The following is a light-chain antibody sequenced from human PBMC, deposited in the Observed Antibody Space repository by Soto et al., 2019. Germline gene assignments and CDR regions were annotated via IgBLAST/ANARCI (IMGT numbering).Light chain of an antibody. V-gene: IGKV1-13*02. CDR1: QGISSA. CDR2: DAS. CDR3: QQYKSYST. Sequence: AIQLTQSPSSLSASVGDRVTITCRASQGISSALAWYQQKPGKAPKLLIYDASSLESGVPSRFSGSGSGTEFTLTISSLQPDDFATYYCQQYKSYSTFGQGTKVDIK. J-gene: IGKJ1*01.